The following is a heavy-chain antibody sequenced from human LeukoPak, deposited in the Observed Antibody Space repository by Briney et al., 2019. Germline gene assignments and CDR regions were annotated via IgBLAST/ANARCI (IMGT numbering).Heavy chain of an antibody. Sequence: HTGGSLRLSCSASGFTFSTYWMSWVRQAPGKGLEWVSAISGSGGSTYYADSVKGRFTISRDNSKNTLYLQMNSLRAKGTAVYYCAKEGKQWLPRYYFDYWGQGTLVTVSS. CDR3: AKEGKQWLPRYYFDY. V-gene: IGHV3-23*01. CDR2: ISGSGGST. D-gene: IGHD6-19*01. CDR1: GFTFSTYW. J-gene: IGHJ4*02.